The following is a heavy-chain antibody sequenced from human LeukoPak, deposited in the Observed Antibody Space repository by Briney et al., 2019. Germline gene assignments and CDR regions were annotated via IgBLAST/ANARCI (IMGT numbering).Heavy chain of an antibody. V-gene: IGHV4-34*01. J-gene: IGHJ6*02. CDR3: ARGLTRFGVVPVYGMDV. CDR2: INHSGST. D-gene: IGHD2-2*01. CDR1: GGSFSGYS. Sequence: SETLSLTCAVYGGSFSGYSWSWIRQPPGKGLEWIGEINHSGSTNYNPSLKSRVTMSVDTSKNQFSLKLSSVTAADTAVYYCARGLTRFGVVPVYGMDVWGQGTTVTVSS.